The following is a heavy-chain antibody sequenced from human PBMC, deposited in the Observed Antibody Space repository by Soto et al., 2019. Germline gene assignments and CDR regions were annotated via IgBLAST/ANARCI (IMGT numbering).Heavy chain of an antibody. Sequence: QVQLVQSGAEVKKPGASVKVSCKASGYTFTSYYMHWVRQAPGQGLEWMGIINPSGGSTSYAQKFQGRVTMTRDTSTSTVYMGLSSLRSEDTAVYYCARGQHIVVVTAINPGFYYYYGMDVWGQGTTVTVSS. V-gene: IGHV1-46*01. CDR1: GYTFTSYY. CDR2: INPSGGST. J-gene: IGHJ6*02. D-gene: IGHD2-21*02. CDR3: ARGQHIVVVTAINPGFYYYYGMDV.